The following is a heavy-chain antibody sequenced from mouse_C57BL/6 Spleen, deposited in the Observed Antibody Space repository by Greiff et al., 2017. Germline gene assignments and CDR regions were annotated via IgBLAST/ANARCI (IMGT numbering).Heavy chain of an antibody. CDR1: GFTFSSYA. V-gene: IGHV5-4*01. CDR2: ISDGGSYT. D-gene: IGHD1-1*01. CDR3: ARDRDYGSRYYFDY. Sequence: EVKLVESGGGLVKPGGSLKLSCAASGFTFSSYAMSWVRQTPEKRLEWVATISDGGSYTYYPDNVKGRFTISRDNAKNNLYLQMSHLKSEDTAMYYCARDRDYGSRYYFDYWGQGTTLTVSS. J-gene: IGHJ2*01.